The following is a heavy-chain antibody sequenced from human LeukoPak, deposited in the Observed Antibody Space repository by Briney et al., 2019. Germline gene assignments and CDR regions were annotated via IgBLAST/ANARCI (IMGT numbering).Heavy chain of an antibody. Sequence: PSETLSLTCAVYGGSLSGYYWSWIRQPPGKGLEWIGEINHSGSTKYNPSLKSRVTISIDTSKNQFSLKLSSVTAADTAVYYCARHFYDGRTWYYDSSGYYYFDYWGQGTLVTVSS. CDR3: ARHFYDGRTWYYDSSGYYYFDY. D-gene: IGHD3-22*01. CDR1: GGSLSGYY. V-gene: IGHV4-34*01. J-gene: IGHJ4*02. CDR2: INHSGST.